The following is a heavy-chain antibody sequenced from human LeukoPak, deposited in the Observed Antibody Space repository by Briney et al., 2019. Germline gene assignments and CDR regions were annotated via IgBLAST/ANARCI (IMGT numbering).Heavy chain of an antibody. CDR1: GGSFSGYY. V-gene: IGHV4-34*01. Sequence: SETLSLTCAVYGGSFSGYYWSWIRQPPGKGLEWIGEINHSGSTNYNPSLKSRVTISVDTSKNQFSLKLSSVTAADTAVYYCARGLRDKRSLRSRGYSPMDVWGQGTTVTVSS. J-gene: IGHJ6*02. CDR3: ARGLRDKRSLRSRGYSPMDV. D-gene: IGHD5-18*01. CDR2: INHSGST.